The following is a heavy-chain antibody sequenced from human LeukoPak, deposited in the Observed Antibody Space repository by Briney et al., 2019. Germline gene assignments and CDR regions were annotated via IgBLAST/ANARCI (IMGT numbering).Heavy chain of an antibody. Sequence: ASVKVSCKASGYTFTSYAMHWVRQAPGQRLEWMGWINAGNGNTKYSQKFQGRVTITRDTSASTAYMELSNLRSEDTAVYYCARVASGARIQLWLSYFDLWGRGTLVTVSS. CDR3: ARVASGARIQLWLSYFDL. V-gene: IGHV1-3*01. D-gene: IGHD5-18*01. J-gene: IGHJ2*01. CDR1: GYTFTSYA. CDR2: INAGNGNT.